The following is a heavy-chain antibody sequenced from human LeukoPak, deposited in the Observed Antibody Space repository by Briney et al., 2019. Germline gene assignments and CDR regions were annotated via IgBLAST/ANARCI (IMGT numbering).Heavy chain of an antibody. CDR1: GFTFSSYA. CDR2: ISYDGSNK. D-gene: IGHD3-3*01. Sequence: GGSLRLSCAASGFTFSSYAMHWVRQAPGKGLEWVAVISYDGSNKYYAGSVKGRFTISRDNSKNTLYLQMNSLRAEDTAVYYCARESGYYGNWGQGTLVTVSS. V-gene: IGHV3-30-3*01. CDR3: ARESGYYGN. J-gene: IGHJ4*02.